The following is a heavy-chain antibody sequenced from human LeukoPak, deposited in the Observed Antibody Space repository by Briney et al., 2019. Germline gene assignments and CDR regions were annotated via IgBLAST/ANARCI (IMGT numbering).Heavy chain of an antibody. Sequence: PGGSLRLSCAASGFTFSSYAMSWVRQAPGKGLEWVSAISGSGGSTYYADSVKGRFTISRDNSKNTLYLQMNSLRAEDTAVYYCATGIVNYDSSGYYFYWGQGTLVTVSS. CDR3: ATGIVNYDSSGYYFY. V-gene: IGHV3-23*01. CDR1: GFTFSSYA. D-gene: IGHD3-22*01. J-gene: IGHJ4*02. CDR2: ISGSGGST.